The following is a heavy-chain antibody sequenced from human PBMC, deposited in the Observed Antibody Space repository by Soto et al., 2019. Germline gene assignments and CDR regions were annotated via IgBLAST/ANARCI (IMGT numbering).Heavy chain of an antibody. J-gene: IGHJ4*02. V-gene: IGHV3-23*01. Sequence: EVQLLESGGGLVQPGGSLRLSCAASGFTFSSYAMSWVRQAPGKGLEWVSAISGSGGSTYYADSAKGRFTISRDNSKNTLYLQMNSLRAEDTAVYYCAKFRGMTTVSASDYWGQGTLVTVSS. CDR2: ISGSGGST. CDR3: AKFRGMTTVSASDY. CDR1: GFTFSSYA. D-gene: IGHD4-17*01.